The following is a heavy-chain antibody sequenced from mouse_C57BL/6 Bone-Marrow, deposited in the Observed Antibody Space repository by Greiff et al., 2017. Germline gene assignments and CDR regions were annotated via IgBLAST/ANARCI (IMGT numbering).Heavy chain of an antibody. CDR1: GFTFSSYG. D-gene: IGHD2-4*01. V-gene: IGHV5-6*01. Sequence: EVQVVESGGDLVKPGGSLKLSCAASGFTFSSYGMSWVRQTPDKRLEWVATISSGGSYTYYPDSVKGRFTISRDNAKNTLYLQMSSLKSEDTAMYYCARHYYDYAWFVYWGQGTLVTVSA. CDR2: ISSGGSYT. J-gene: IGHJ3*01. CDR3: ARHYYDYAWFVY.